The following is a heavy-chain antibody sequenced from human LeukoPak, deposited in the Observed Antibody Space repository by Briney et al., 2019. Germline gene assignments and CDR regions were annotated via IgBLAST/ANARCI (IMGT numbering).Heavy chain of an antibody. V-gene: IGHV3-66*01. CDR1: GFTVSSNY. D-gene: IGHD6-19*01. CDR3: ASVRSVAGIHYDY. CDR2: IYSGGST. J-gene: IGHJ4*02. Sequence: GGSLRLSCAASGFTVSSNYMSWARQAPGKGLEWVSVIYSGGSTYYADSVKGRFTISRDNSKNTLYLQMNSLRAEDTAVYCCASVRSVAGIHYDYWGQGTLVTVSS.